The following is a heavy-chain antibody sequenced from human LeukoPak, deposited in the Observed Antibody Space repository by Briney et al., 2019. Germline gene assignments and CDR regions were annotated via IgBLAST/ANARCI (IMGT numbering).Heavy chain of an antibody. CDR2: IDASGGAT. Sequence: PGGSLRLSCAASGFTFSNYAMYWVRQAPGKGLEWVSSIDASGGATYYADSVKGRFTISRDNSKNTFYLQMNSLRAEDTAVYSCAKGSGSCWYGWFAPWGQGTLGTVSS. CDR1: GFTFSNYA. CDR3: AKGSGSCWYGWFAP. J-gene: IGHJ5*02. V-gene: IGHV3-23*01. D-gene: IGHD6-19*01.